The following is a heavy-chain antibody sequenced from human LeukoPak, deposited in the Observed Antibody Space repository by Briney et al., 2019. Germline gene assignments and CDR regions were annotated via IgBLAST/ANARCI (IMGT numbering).Heavy chain of an antibody. D-gene: IGHD1-1*01. CDR2: IWSDGTKQ. V-gene: IGHV3-33*01. CDR1: GFTFSSYG. CDR3: ARGIATNDNPNYFDP. J-gene: IGHJ5*02. Sequence: GRSLRLSCAASGFTFSSYGMHWVRQAPGKGLEWVAVIWSDGTKQYYADSVKGRFTISRDNSKNTLYLQMNSLRAEDTAVYSCARGIATNDNPNYFDPWGQGTLVTVSA.